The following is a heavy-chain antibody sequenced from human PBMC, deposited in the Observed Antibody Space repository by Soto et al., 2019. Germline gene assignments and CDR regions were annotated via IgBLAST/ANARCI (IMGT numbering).Heavy chain of an antibody. CDR1: GGSISSGDYY. CDR2: IYYSGST. J-gene: IGHJ5*02. Sequence: SETLSLTCTVSGGSISSGDYYWSWIRQPPGKGLEWIGYIYYSGSTYYNPSLKSRVTISVDTSKNQFSLKLSSVTAADTAVYYCARGIGDFTLSWFYPWGQGTLVTVSS. V-gene: IGHV4-30-4*01. CDR3: ARGIGDFTLSWFYP. D-gene: IGHD4-17*01.